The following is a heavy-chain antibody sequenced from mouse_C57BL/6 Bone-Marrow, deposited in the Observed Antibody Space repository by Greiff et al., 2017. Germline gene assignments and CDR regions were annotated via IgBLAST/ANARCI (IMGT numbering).Heavy chain of an antibody. V-gene: IGHV1-82*01. Sequence: VQLQQSGPELVKPGASVKISCKASGYAFSSSWMNWVKQRPGKGLEWIGRIYPGDGDTNYNGKFKGKATLTADKSSSTAYMQLSSLTSEDSAVYFCARGVITTGSPYYAMDYWGQGTSVTVSS. CDR2: IYPGDGDT. D-gene: IGHD2-4*01. CDR3: ARGVITTGSPYYAMDY. CDR1: GYAFSSSW. J-gene: IGHJ4*01.